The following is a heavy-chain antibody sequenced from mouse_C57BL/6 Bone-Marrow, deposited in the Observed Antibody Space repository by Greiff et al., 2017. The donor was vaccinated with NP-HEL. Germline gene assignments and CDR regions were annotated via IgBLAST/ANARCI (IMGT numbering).Heavy chain of an antibody. V-gene: IGHV5-9-1*02. CDR1: GFTFSSYA. J-gene: IGHJ4*01. Sequence: EVMLVESGEGLVKPGGSLKLSCAASGFTFSSYAMSWVRQTPEKRLEWVAYISSGGDYIYYADTVKGRFTISRDNARNTLYLQMSSLKSEDTAMYYCTRGSFITTVVDAMDYWGQGTSVTVSS. CDR3: TRGSFITTVVDAMDY. D-gene: IGHD1-1*01. CDR2: ISSGGDYI.